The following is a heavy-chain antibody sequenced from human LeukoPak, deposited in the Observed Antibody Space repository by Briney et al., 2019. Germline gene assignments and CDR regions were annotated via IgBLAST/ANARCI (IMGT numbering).Heavy chain of an antibody. D-gene: IGHD3-22*01. CDR1: GYTFTSYY. CDR2: ISAYNGNT. CDR3: ARIGKQYYYDSSGLGY. Sequence: ASVKVSCKASGYTFTSYYMHWVRQAPGQGLEWMGWISAYNGNTNYAQKLQGRVTMTRNTSISTAYMELSSLRSEDTAVYYCARIGKQYYYDSSGLGYWGQGTLVTVSS. V-gene: IGHV1-8*02. J-gene: IGHJ4*02.